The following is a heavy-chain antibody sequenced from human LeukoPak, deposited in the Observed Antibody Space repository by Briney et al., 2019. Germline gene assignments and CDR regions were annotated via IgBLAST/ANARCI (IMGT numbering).Heavy chain of an antibody. J-gene: IGHJ4*02. CDR2: INHSGST. CDR1: GGSFSGYY. CDR3: ARDRDYGGDLQFGY. Sequence: KPSETLSLTCAVYGGSFSGYYWSWIRQPPGKGLEWIGEINHSGSTNYNPSLKSRVTISVDTSKNQFSLKLSSVTAADTAVYYCARDRDYGGDLQFGYWGQGTLVTVSS. D-gene: IGHD4-23*01. V-gene: IGHV4-34*01.